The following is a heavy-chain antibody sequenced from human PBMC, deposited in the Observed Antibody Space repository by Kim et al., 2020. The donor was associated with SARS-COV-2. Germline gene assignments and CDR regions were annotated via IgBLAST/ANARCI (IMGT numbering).Heavy chain of an antibody. CDR3: AREVYYYDSSGYYSVLGRSPYYFDY. D-gene: IGHD3-22*01. V-gene: IGHV1-69*13. CDR1: GGTFSSYA. Sequence: SVKVSCKASGGTFSSYAISWVRQAPGQGLEWMGGIIPIFGTANYAQKFQGRVTITADESTSTAYMELSSLRSEDTAVYYCAREVYYYDSSGYYSVLGRSPYYFDYWGQGTLVTVSS. CDR2: IIPIFGTA. J-gene: IGHJ4*02.